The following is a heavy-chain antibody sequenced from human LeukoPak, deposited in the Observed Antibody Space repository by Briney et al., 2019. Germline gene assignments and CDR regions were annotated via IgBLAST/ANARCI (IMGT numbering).Heavy chain of an antibody. V-gene: IGHV4-34*01. CDR2: INHSGST. D-gene: IGHD6-13*01. CDR1: GGSFSGYY. CDR3: ARRIAAAGSGQVDY. Sequence: SETLSLTCAVYGGSFSGYYWSWIRQPPGKGLEWIGEINHSGSTNYNPSLKSRVTISVDTSKNQFSLKLSSVTAADTAVYYCARRIAAAGSGQVDYWGQGTLVTVSS. J-gene: IGHJ4*02.